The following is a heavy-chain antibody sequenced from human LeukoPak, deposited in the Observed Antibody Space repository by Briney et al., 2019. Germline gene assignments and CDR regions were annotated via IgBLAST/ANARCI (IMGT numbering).Heavy chain of an antibody. CDR3: ARQRQQLANYYYYYMDV. V-gene: IGHV5-51*01. CDR2: IYPSDSDT. CDR1: GYIFTRFW. Sequence: GESLKISCQGSGYIFTRFWIGWVRQMPGKGLEWMGIIYPSDSDTRYSPSFQGQVTISADKSISTAYLQWSSLKASDTAMYYCARQRQQLANYYYYYMDVWGKGTTVTVSS. J-gene: IGHJ6*03. D-gene: IGHD6-13*01.